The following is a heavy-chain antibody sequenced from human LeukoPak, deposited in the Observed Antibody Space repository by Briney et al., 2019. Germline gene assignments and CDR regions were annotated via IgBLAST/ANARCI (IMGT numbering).Heavy chain of an antibody. J-gene: IGHJ6*03. CDR1: GASISSSY. CDR3: ARLAIYPIQGYNYNYHYMDV. V-gene: IGHV4-59*08. Sequence: SETLSLTCTVSGASISSSYWSWIRQPPGKGLEWIGYIYYTGSTNYNPSLKSRVTISVDMSKNQFSLQLSSVTAADTAAYYCARLAIYPIQGYNYNYHYMDVWAKGTTVTVSS. D-gene: IGHD1-1*01. CDR2: IYYTGST.